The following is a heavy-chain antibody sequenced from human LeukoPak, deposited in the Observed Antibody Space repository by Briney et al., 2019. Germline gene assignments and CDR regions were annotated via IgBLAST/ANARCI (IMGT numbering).Heavy chain of an antibody. J-gene: IGHJ4*02. CDR1: GFTFSSHW. Sequence: GGSLRLSCAASGFTFSSHWMSWVRQAPGKGLEWVANIKKDGSEKYYVHSVKGRFTISRDNAKTSLYLQMNSLRAEDTAVYYCARDLSGVTGYTYGRGIDYWGQGTLVTVS. CDR2: IKKDGSEK. D-gene: IGHD5-18*01. V-gene: IGHV3-7*01. CDR3: ARDLSGVTGYTYGRGIDY.